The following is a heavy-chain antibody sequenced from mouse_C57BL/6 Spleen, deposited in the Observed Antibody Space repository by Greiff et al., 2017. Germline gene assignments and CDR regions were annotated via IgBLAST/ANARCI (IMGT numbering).Heavy chain of an antibody. J-gene: IGHJ2*01. CDR1: GFTFSDYY. CDR3: ARQNDGYYYFDY. V-gene: IGHV5-12*01. CDR2: ISNGGGST. Sequence: DVKLVESGGGLVQPGGSLKLSCAASGFTFSDYYMYWVRQTPEKRLEWVAYISNGGGSTYYPDTVKGRFTISRDNAKNTLYLQMSRLKSEDTAMYYCARQNDGYYYFDYWGQGTTLTVSS. D-gene: IGHD2-3*01.